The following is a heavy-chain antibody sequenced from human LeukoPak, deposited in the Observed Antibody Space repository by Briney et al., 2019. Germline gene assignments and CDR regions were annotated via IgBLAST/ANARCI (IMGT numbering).Heavy chain of an antibody. V-gene: IGHV4-4*02. CDR2: IYQSGIT. CDR3: ARPTSYGDYGRGYFDL. Sequence: SETLSLTCGVSGDSISSGNYWNWVRQPPGKGLEWIGDIYQSGITNYNPSLKSRVTMSVDKSKNEFSLKLSSVTAADTAVYYCARPTSYGDYGRGYFDLWGRGTLVTVSS. CDR1: GDSISSGNY. D-gene: IGHD4-17*01. J-gene: IGHJ2*01.